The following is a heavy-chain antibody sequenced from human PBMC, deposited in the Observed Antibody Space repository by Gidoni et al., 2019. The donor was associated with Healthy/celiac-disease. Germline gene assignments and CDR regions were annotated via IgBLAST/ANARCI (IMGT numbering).Heavy chain of an antibody. CDR3: ARDLRMTTVTHIGHY. V-gene: IGHV3-33*01. CDR2: IWYDGSNK. CDR1: GFTFSSYG. D-gene: IGHD4-17*01. J-gene: IGHJ4*02. Sequence: QVQLVESGGGGVQPGRSLRLSCAASGFTFSSYGMHWVRQAPGKGLEWVAVIWYDGSNKYYADSVKGRFTISRDNSKNTLYLQMNSLRAEDTAVYYCARDLRMTTVTHIGHYWGQGTLVTVSS.